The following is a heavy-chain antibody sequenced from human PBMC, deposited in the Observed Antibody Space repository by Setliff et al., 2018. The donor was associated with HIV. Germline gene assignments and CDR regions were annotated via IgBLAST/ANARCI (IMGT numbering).Heavy chain of an antibody. CDR1: GYSISSGHY. CDR2: IYHNGST. Sequence: PSETLSLTCAVSGYSISSGHYWGWIRQPPGKGLEWIGSIYHNGSTYYNPSLKSRVAISVDTSKSQFSLKLSSVTAADTAVYYCAGLLLVASYNFDCWGQGTLVTVSS. J-gene: IGHJ4*02. V-gene: IGHV4-38-2*01. CDR3: AGLLLVASYNFDC. D-gene: IGHD2-15*01.